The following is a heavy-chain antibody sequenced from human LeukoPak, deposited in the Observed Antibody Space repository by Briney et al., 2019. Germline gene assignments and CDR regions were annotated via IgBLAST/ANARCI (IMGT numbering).Heavy chain of an antibody. J-gene: IGHJ6*03. D-gene: IGHD3-9*01. V-gene: IGHV3-21*04. CDR2: ISSSSSYI. Sequence: PGGSLRLSCAASGFTFSSYSMNWVRQAPGQGLEWVSSISSSSSYIYYADSVKGRFTISRDNAKNSLYLQMNSLRAEDTAVYYCAKDEGITIFCPMDVWGKGTTVTISS. CDR3: AKDEGITIFCPMDV. CDR1: GFTFSSYS.